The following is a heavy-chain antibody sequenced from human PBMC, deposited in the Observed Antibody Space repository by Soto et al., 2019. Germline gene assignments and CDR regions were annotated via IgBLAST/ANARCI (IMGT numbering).Heavy chain of an antibody. CDR1: GFTFSTYG. V-gene: IGHV3-30*03. J-gene: IGHJ4*02. D-gene: IGHD6-13*01. Sequence: GGSLRLSCAASGFTFSTYGMHWVRQAPGKGLEWVAVISHDGSDKCYADSVKGRFTISRDNSKDTLYLQLNSLRVEDTAVYYCARDRSSSWTFDYWGQGTLVTVSS. CDR3: ARDRSSSWTFDY. CDR2: ISHDGSDK.